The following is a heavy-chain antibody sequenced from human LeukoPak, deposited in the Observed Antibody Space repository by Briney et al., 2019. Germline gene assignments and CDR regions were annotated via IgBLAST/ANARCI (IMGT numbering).Heavy chain of an antibody. Sequence: GGSLRLSCSASGFTFGRFWVHWLRQAPGEALVWVLHSKSDATRATYADSAKGRFTISRDNATSTMFLQMNSLRAEHTAVYYCATDDNYHGAGAFDYWGQGTLVTVSS. CDR3: ATDDNYHGAGAFDY. D-gene: IGHD3-10*01. V-gene: IGHV3-74*01. CDR1: GFTFGRFW. CDR2: SKSDATRA. J-gene: IGHJ4*02.